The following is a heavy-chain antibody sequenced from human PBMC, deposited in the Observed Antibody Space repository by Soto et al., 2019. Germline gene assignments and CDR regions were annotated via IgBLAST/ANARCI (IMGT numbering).Heavy chain of an antibody. CDR2: ISGSGGST. CDR3: AKDKLLWFGESSWFDP. CDR1: GFTFSSYA. Sequence: LRLSCAASGFTFSSYAMSWVRQAPGKGLEWVSAISGSGGSTYYADSVKGRFTISRDNSKNTLYLQMNSLRAEDTAVYYCAKDKLLWFGESSWFDPWGQGTLVTVSS. J-gene: IGHJ5*02. V-gene: IGHV3-23*01. D-gene: IGHD3-10*01.